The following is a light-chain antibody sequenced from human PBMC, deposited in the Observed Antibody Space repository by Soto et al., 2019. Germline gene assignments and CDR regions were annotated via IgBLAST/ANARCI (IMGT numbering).Light chain of an antibody. CDR2: GAS. CDR3: QQYGSSPT. V-gene: IGKV3-20*01. CDR1: QSVRNNY. J-gene: IGKJ5*01. Sequence: EIVLTQSPGTLSLSPGERATLSCRASQSVRNNYLAWYQQKPGQAPRRLIYGASTRATGIPDRFSGSGSGTDFTLTIGRLEPEDFAVYYCQQYGSSPTFGEGTRLENK.